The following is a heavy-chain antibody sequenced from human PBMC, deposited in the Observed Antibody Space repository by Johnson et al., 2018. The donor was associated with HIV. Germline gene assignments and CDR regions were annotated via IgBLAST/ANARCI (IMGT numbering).Heavy chain of an antibody. J-gene: IGHJ3*02. Sequence: VQLVESGGGVVRPGGSLRLSCAASGFTFDDYGMSWVRQAPGKGLEWVSGINWNGGSTGYADSVKDRFTISRDTAKNSLYLQMNSLRAEDTALYYCARGKLPAALRRGDAFDIWGQGTMVTVSS. CDR2: INWNGGST. CDR3: ARGKLPAALRRGDAFDI. V-gene: IGHV3-20*04. D-gene: IGHD2-2*01. CDR1: GFTFDDYG.